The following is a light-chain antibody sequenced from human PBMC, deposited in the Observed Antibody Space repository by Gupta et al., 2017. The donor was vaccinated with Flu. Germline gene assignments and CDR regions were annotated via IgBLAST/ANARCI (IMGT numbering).Light chain of an antibody. V-gene: IGLV2-11*01. CDR2: DVG. CDR3: CSYAGRNTFV. Sequence: QSALTQPRSVSGSPGQSVTISCTGTSNDVGGYNYISWYQQHPGKAPKLMIYDVGTRRSGVPDRFSGSKSGDTASLTISGLQAEDEADYYRCSYAGRNTFVFGTGTEVTVL. CDR1: SNDVGGYNY. J-gene: IGLJ1*01.